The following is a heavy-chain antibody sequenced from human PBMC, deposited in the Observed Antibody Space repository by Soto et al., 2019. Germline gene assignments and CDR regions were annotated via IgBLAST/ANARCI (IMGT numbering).Heavy chain of an antibody. V-gene: IGHV3-23*01. D-gene: IGHD2-2*01. CDR3: AKDVPDIVVVPAATFFDY. Sequence: GGSLRLSCAASGFTFSIYAMSWVRQAPGKGLEWVSAISGSGGSTYYADSVKGRFTISRDNSKNTLYLQMNSLRAEDTAVYYCAKDVPDIVVVPAATFFDYWGQGTLVTVSS. J-gene: IGHJ4*02. CDR2: ISGSGGST. CDR1: GFTFSIYA.